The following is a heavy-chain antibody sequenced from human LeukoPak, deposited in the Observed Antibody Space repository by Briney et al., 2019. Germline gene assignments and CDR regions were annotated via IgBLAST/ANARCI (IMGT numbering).Heavy chain of an antibody. CDR1: GGSINSGSYS. V-gene: IGHV4-61*02. Sequence: SETLSLTCTVSGGSINSGSYSWTWIRQPAGKGLEWIGRIYISGSTNYTPSLKSRVTISVDTSKNQFSLKLSSVTAADTAVYYRARADRSGYFGNVVAFDIWGQGTMVTVSS. CDR3: ARADRSGYFGNVVAFDI. J-gene: IGHJ3*02. D-gene: IGHD3-22*01. CDR2: IYISGST.